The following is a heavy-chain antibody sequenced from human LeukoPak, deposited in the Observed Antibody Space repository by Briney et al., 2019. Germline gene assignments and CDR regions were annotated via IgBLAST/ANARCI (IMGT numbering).Heavy chain of an antibody. CDR1: GYTFTSYY. Sequence: ASVKVSCKASGYTFTSYYMHWVRQAPGQGLEWMGIINPSGGSTSYAQKFQGRVTMTRDTPTSTVYMELSSLRSEDTAVYYCARGLRFLEWSNWYFDLWGRGTLVTVSS. CDR3: ARGLRFLEWSNWYFDL. D-gene: IGHD3-3*01. V-gene: IGHV1-46*01. J-gene: IGHJ2*01. CDR2: INPSGGST.